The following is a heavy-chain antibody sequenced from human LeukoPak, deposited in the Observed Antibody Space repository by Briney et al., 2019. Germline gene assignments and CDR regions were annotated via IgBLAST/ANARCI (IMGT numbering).Heavy chain of an antibody. CDR1: GYTFTGAY. CDR2: INSYSGGT. D-gene: IGHD6-13*01. V-gene: IGHV1-2*02. J-gene: IGHJ4*02. Sequence: ASVTVSFKASGYTFTGAYIHWVRQAPGQGPEWMGWINSYSGGTNYAQKFQGRVTLTRDTSLGTAYMELSRLRSDDTAVYYCARQGEAASFDYWGQGTLVTVSS. CDR3: ARQGEAASFDY.